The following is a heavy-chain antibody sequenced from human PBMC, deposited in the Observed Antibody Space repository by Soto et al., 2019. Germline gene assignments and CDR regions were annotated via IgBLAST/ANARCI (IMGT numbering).Heavy chain of an antibody. CDR2: IHSSVIT. CDR1: VGSFSSFNYF. V-gene: IGHV4-61*01. Sequence: AETRSLSCTVSVGSFSSFNYFWSCILQPPWKGLDLIVYIHSSVITNYNPSLKIRVTISAAPPRTQSPLKLPSVTSDDTAEYYCAKGGAIVAAGTRVYLYNAMDVWGQGTTVTVSS. D-gene: IGHD1-26*01. CDR3: AKGGAIVAAGTRVYLYNAMDV. J-gene: IGHJ6*02.